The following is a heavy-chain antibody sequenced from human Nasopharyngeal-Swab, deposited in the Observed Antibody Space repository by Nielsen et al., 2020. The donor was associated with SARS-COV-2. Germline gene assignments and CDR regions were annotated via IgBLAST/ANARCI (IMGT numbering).Heavy chain of an antibody. CDR3: ARDGWYDILTGYLALYYYYYGMDV. J-gene: IGHJ6*02. D-gene: IGHD3-9*01. CDR1: GFTFSSYS. CDR2: ISSSSSYI. V-gene: IGHV3-21*01. Sequence: GESLKISCAASGFTFSSYSMNWVRQAPGKGLEWVSSISSSSSYIYYADSVKGRFTISRDNAKNSPYLQMNSLRAEDTAVYYCARDGWYDILTGYLALYYYYYGMDVWGQGTTVTVSS.